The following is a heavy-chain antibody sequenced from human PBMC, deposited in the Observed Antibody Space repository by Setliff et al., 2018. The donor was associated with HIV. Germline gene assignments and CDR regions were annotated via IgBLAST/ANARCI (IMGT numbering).Heavy chain of an antibody. D-gene: IGHD1-26*01. J-gene: IGHJ3*02. V-gene: IGHV1-18*01. Sequence: GASVKVSCKASGYTFTSYGISWVRQAPGQGLEWMGWISAYNGNTNYAQKLQGRVTMTTDTSTSTAYMELRSLRSDDTAVYYCASGGSYSGSYFFPVNAFDIWGQGTMVTVSS. CDR1: GYTFTSYG. CDR3: ASGGSYSGSYFFPVNAFDI. CDR2: ISAYNGNT.